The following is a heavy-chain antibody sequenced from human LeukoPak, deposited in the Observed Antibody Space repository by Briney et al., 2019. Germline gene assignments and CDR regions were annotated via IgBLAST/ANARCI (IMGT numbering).Heavy chain of an antibody. V-gene: IGHV1-2*02. CDR1: KYTFTDYY. CDR2: INPNSGGT. D-gene: IGHD2-2*01. J-gene: IGHJ4*02. CDR3: ARGYCTTTSCREGHDY. Sequence: APVKVSCKASKYTFTDYYMHWVRQAPGQGLEWMGWINPNSGGTNYAQKFQGRVTMTRDTSISTAYMELSSLRSDDTAVYYCARGYCTTTSCREGHDYWGQGTLITVSS.